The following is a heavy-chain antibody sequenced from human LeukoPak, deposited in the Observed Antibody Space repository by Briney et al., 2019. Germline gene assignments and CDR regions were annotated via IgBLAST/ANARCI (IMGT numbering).Heavy chain of an antibody. D-gene: IGHD5-24*01. CDR3: GRDPSARVTIDF. V-gene: IGHV3-30*04. Sequence: PGRSLRLSCAASGFTFSNYAMHWVRQAPGKGLEWVAIVSHDGRNQYYAESVKGRFTISRDSSKNTVSLLMNSLRAGDSALYYCGRDPSARVTIDFWGQGTLVTVSS. J-gene: IGHJ4*02. CDR1: GFTFSNYA. CDR2: VSHDGRNQ.